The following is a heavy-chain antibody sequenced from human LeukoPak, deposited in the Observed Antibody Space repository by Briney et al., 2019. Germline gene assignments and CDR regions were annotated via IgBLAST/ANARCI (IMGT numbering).Heavy chain of an antibody. V-gene: IGHV4-59*08. CDR1: GGSLSSYY. CDR3: ARRLAQGVVPAANNWFDP. Sequence: SETLSLTCTVSGGSLSSYYWSWLRQPPGKGLEWIGYIYYSGSTNYNPSLKSRVTISVDTSKNQFSLKLSSVTAADTAVYYCARRLAQGVVPAANNWFDPWGQGTLVTVSS. J-gene: IGHJ5*02. CDR2: IYYSGST. D-gene: IGHD2-2*01.